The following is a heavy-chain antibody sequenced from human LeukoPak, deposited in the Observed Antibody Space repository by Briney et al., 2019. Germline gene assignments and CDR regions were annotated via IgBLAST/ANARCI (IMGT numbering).Heavy chain of an antibody. CDR3: ARGWRGDHFDY. Sequence: SETLSLTCVVSGGPITGLHWSWIRQPPGKGLEWIGYICSSENEDTRYNPSLRSRVTISADTSRNQFSLKLTSVTAADTAFYYCARGWRGDHFDYWAQGTLVTVSS. D-gene: IGHD3-16*01. CDR2: ICSSENEDT. V-gene: IGHV4-59*11. CDR1: GGPITGLH. J-gene: IGHJ4*02.